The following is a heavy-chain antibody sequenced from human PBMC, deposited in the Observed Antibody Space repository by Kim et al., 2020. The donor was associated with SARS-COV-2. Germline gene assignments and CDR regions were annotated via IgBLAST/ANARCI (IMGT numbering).Heavy chain of an antibody. D-gene: IGHD6-19*01. CDR1: GYTFTGYY. V-gene: IGHV1-2*04. CDR3: ASSSGWYDLSFQH. J-gene: IGHJ1*01. Sequence: ASVKVSCKASGYTFTGYYMHWVRQAPGQGLEWMGWINPNSGGTNYAQKFQGWVTMTRDTSISTAYMELSRLRSDDTAVYYCASSSGWYDLSFQHWGQGTLVTVSS. CDR2: INPNSGGT.